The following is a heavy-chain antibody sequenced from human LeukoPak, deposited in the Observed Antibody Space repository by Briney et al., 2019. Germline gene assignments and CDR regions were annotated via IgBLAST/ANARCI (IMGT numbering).Heavy chain of an antibody. V-gene: IGHV4-34*01. CDR2: INHSGST. CDR1: GGPFSGYY. CDR3: ARGKGSGWTFDY. D-gene: IGHD6-19*01. J-gene: IGHJ4*02. Sequence: PSETLSPTCAVYGGPFSGYYWTWIRQPPGKGLEWIGEINHSGSTNYNPSLKSRVTISVDTSKNQFSLKLSSVTAADTAVYYCARGKGSGWTFDYWGQGTLVTVSS.